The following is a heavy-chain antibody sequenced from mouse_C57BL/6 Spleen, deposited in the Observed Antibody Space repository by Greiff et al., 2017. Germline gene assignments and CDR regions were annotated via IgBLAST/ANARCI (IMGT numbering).Heavy chain of an antibody. CDR2: IYPGDGDT. J-gene: IGHJ3*01. CDR1: GYAFSSSW. Sequence: QVQLQQSGPELVKPGASVTISCKASGYAFSSSWMNWVKQRPGKGLEWIGRIYPGDGDTNYNGKFKGKATLTADKSSSTAYMQLSSLTSEDSAVYFCAREGDSSGRFAYWGQGTLVTVSA. CDR3: AREGDSSGRFAY. V-gene: IGHV1-82*01. D-gene: IGHD3-2*02.